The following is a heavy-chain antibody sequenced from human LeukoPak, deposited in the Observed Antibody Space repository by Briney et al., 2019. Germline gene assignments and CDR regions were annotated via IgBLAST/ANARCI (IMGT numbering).Heavy chain of an antibody. Sequence: EPGGSLRLSCAASGFTFSSYSMNWVRQAPGKGLEWVSYISSSSSTIHYADSVKGRFTISRDNAKNSLYLQMNSLRDEDTAVYYCARSMVRGGYAFDIWGQGTMVTVSS. CDR3: ARSMVRGGYAFDI. J-gene: IGHJ3*02. CDR2: ISSSSSTI. V-gene: IGHV3-48*02. CDR1: GFTFSSYS. D-gene: IGHD3-10*01.